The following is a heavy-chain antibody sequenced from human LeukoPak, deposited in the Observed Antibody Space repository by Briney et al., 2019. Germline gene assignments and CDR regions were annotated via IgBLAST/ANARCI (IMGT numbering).Heavy chain of an antibody. Sequence: SETLSLTCTVSGYSISSGYYWSWIRQPAGKGLEWIGRIYTSGSTNYNPSLKSRVTIPVDTPKNQFSLKLSSVTAADTAVYYCVRGLLQWGQGTLVTVSS. J-gene: IGHJ4*02. CDR1: GYSISSGYY. D-gene: IGHD1-1*01. V-gene: IGHV4-61*02. CDR2: IYTSGST. CDR3: VRGLLQ.